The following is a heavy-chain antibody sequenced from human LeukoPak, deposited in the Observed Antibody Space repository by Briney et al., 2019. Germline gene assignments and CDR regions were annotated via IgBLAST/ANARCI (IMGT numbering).Heavy chain of an antibody. D-gene: IGHD2-15*01. V-gene: IGHV3-23*01. J-gene: IGHJ4*02. Sequence: LGGCPRHSRAASRFTLSRYAMRWGREAPGEGREGVSAIRGSDRHDSTYYSDSVKGRFTTSRDNYKNTLYLQMNSPRAGDTAIYYCAKEKGGPSGVDYWGRGTLVTVYS. CDR3: AKEKGGPSGVDY. CDR2: IRGSDRHDST. CDR1: RFTLSRYA.